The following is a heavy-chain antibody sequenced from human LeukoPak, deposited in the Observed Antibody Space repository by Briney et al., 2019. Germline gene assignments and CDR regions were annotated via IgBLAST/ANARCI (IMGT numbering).Heavy chain of an antibody. CDR2: INHSGST. D-gene: IGHD3-3*01. J-gene: IGHJ6*02. CDR1: GGSFSGYY. Sequence: SETLSLTCAVYGGSFSGYYWSWIRQPPGKGLEWIGEINHSGSTNYNPSLKSRVTISVDTSKNQFSLKLSSVTAADTAVYYCARAKDFWSGPRRYYYYGMDVWGQGTTVTVSS. CDR3: ARAKDFWSGPRRYYYYGMDV. V-gene: IGHV4-34*01.